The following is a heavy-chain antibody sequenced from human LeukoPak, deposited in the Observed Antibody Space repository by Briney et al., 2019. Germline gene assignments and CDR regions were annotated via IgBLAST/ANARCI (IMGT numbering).Heavy chain of an antibody. J-gene: IGHJ4*02. CDR2: IYYSGST. D-gene: IGHD2-15*01. CDR3: ARAYSTKSRRGYCSGGSCVDFDY. Sequence: SETLSLTCTVSGGSISSYYWSWIRQPPGKGLEWIGYIYYSGSTNYNPSLKSRVTISVDTSKNQFSLKLSSVTAADTAVYYCARAYSTKSRRGYCSGGSCVDFDYWGQGTLVTVSS. V-gene: IGHV4-59*12. CDR1: GGSISSYY.